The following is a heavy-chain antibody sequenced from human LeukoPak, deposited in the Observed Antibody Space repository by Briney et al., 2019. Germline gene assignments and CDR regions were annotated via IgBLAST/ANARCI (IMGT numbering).Heavy chain of an antibody. V-gene: IGHV4-4*07. D-gene: IGHD3-3*01. J-gene: IGHJ4*02. CDR3: ARSMYYEFWSGPFDY. Sequence: SETLSLTCTVSGGSINSYYWSWIWQPAGKGLEWIGRIYSSGTTIYNSPLKSRVTMSVDTSKNQMSLKLNSVTAADTAVYYCARSMYYEFWSGPFDYWGQRILVTVSS. CDR2: IYSSGTT. CDR1: GGSINSYY.